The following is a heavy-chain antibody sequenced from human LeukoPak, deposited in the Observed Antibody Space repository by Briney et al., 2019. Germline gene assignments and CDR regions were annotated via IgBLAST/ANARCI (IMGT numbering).Heavy chain of an antibody. CDR2: IYYSGST. Sequence: SETLSLTCTVSGGSISSHYWSWIRQPPGKGLEWIGYIYYSGSTNYNPSLKSRVTISVDTSKNQFSLKLSSVTAADTAVYYCARGSVVVVAATPPVRYWGQGTLVTVSS. CDR1: GGSISSHY. D-gene: IGHD2-15*01. J-gene: IGHJ4*02. V-gene: IGHV4-59*11. CDR3: ARGSVVVVAATPPVRY.